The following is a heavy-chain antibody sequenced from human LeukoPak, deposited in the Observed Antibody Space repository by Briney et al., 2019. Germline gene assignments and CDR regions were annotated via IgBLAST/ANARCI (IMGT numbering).Heavy chain of an antibody. CDR2: IDWDDDT. Sequence: ESGPALVKPTQTLTLTCTSSGFSLNASGMCVSWIRQPPGKALEWLARIDWDDDTYCSTSLNTRLTISKDTSKNQVVLTMTNMDPVDTATYYCARMNRGNYFDYWGQGTLVTVSS. CDR1: GFSLNASGMC. V-gene: IGHV2-70*11. CDR3: ARMNRGNYFDY. D-gene: IGHD7-27*01. J-gene: IGHJ4*02.